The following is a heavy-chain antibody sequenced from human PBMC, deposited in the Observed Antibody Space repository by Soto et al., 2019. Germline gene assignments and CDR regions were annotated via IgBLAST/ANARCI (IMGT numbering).Heavy chain of an antibody. D-gene: IGHD1-26*01. Sequence: ASVKVSCKASGYTFTGHYIYWVRQAPGQGPEWMGEIGPANGDTRYGQKFQGRVTMTRDTSITTVYMELNNLRLDDTAIYYCGRGRSGQLVVFYWGQGTPVTVSS. CDR1: GYTFTGHY. J-gene: IGHJ4*02. V-gene: IGHV1-2*02. CDR3: GRGRSGQLVVFY. CDR2: IGPANGDT.